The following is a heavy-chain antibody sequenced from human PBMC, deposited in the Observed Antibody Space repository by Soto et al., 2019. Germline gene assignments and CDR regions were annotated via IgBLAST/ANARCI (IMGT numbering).Heavy chain of an antibody. J-gene: IGHJ3*02. CDR2: ISGSGIST. D-gene: IGHD3-22*01. CDR3: ARDYYDNPGYAFDI. Sequence: GGSLRLSCTASGFTFSNYVMSWVRQAPGRGLEWVSAISGSGISTFYADSVKGRSIISRDNSKNTLYLQMNSLRAEDTAVYYCARDYYDNPGYAFDIWGQGTMVTVSS. V-gene: IGHV3-23*01. CDR1: GFTFSNYV.